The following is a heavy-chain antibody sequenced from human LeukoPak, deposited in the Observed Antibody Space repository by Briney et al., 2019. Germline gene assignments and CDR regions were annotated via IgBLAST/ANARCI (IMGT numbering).Heavy chain of an antibody. V-gene: IGHV4-34*01. Sequence: SETLSFTCAVYGGSFSGYYWSWIRQPPGKGLEWIGEINHSGSTNYNPSLKSRVTISVDTSKNQFSLKLSSVTAADTAVYYCARHVPRGYSGYDWRRNWFDPWGQGTLVTVSS. J-gene: IGHJ5*02. CDR3: ARHVPRGYSGYDWRRNWFDP. D-gene: IGHD5-12*01. CDR1: GGSFSGYY. CDR2: INHSGST.